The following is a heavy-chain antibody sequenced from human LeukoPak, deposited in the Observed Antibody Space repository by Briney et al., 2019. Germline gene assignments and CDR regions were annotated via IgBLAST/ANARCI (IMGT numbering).Heavy chain of an antibody. D-gene: IGHD5-18*01. CDR1: GFTFSSYW. Sequence: PGGSLRLSCAASGFTFSSYWMSWVRQAPGKGLEWVANIKQAGSEKYYVDSVKGRFTISRDNAKNSLYLQMNSLRAEDTAVYYCAREGIQLWPYYFDYWGQGTLVTVSS. CDR2: IKQAGSEK. J-gene: IGHJ4*02. V-gene: IGHV3-7*04. CDR3: AREGIQLWPYYFDY.